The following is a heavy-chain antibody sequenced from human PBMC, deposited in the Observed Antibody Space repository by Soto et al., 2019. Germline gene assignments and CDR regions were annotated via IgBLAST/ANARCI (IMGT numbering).Heavy chain of an antibody. Sequence: EVQLLESGGGLVQPGGSLRFSCAASGFTFTSYAMNWVRQAPGKGLEWVSAISGSGGSTYYADSVKGRFTISRDNSKNTVDLQMNSLRAEDTAVYYCAKDGSTVDTPLGMDVWGQGTTVTVSS. CDR2: ISGSGGST. CDR1: GFTFTSYA. V-gene: IGHV3-23*01. D-gene: IGHD5-18*01. CDR3: AKDGSTVDTPLGMDV. J-gene: IGHJ6*02.